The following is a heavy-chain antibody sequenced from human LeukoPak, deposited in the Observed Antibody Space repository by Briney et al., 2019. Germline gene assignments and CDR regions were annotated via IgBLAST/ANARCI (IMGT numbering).Heavy chain of an antibody. V-gene: IGHV3-74*01. CDR3: ARESGYYGLGFDP. CDR1: GFTFSTYW. J-gene: IGHJ5*02. Sequence: PGGSLRLSCAASGFTFSTYWMHWVRQAPGKGLVWVSRIKSEGSSTSYADSVKGRFTISRDNAKNTLYLQMNSLRAEDTAVYYCARESGYYGLGFDPWGQGTLVTVSS. CDR2: IKSEGSST. D-gene: IGHD3-3*01.